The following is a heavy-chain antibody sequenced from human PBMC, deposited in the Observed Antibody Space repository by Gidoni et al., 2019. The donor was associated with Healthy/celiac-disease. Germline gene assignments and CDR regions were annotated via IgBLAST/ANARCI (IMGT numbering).Heavy chain of an antibody. V-gene: IGHV3-23*01. CDR3: AKGVNPSPYYYYGMDV. J-gene: IGHJ6*02. Sequence: EVQLLESGGGLVQPGGSVRLPCAASGLPFRSYAMSWVRQAPGKGLEWVSAISGSGGSTYYADSVKGRFTISRDNSKNTLYLQMNSLRAEDTAVYYCAKGVNPSPYYYYGMDVWGQGTTVTVSS. D-gene: IGHD6-13*01. CDR2: ISGSGGST. CDR1: GLPFRSYA.